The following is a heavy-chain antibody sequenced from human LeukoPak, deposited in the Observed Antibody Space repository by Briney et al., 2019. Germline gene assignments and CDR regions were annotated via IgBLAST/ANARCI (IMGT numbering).Heavy chain of an antibody. CDR1: GGTFSSYA. D-gene: IGHD5-24*01. CDR2: IIPIFGTA. V-gene: IGHV1-69*13. J-gene: IGHJ4*02. CDR3: ASGRDGYNSPFFL. Sequence: SVKVSCKASGGTFSSYAISWVRQAPGQGLEWMGGIIPIFGTANYAQKFQGRVTITADESTSTAYMELSSLRSEDTAVYYCASGRDGYNSPFFLWGQGTLVAVSS.